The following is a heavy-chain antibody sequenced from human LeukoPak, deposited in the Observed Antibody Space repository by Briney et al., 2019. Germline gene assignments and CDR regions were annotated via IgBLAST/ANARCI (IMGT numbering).Heavy chain of an antibody. Sequence: PGGSLRLSCAASGLTFSSYGMHWVRQAPGKGLEWLSYISSGSGTIYYADSVKGRFTISRDNAKNSVSLQMNSLRAEDTAVYYCARGTTGGYSPSHWGQGTLVTVSS. V-gene: IGHV3-48*04. CDR3: ARGTTGGYSPSH. CDR2: ISSGSGTI. J-gene: IGHJ4*02. D-gene: IGHD2-21*01. CDR1: GLTFSSYG.